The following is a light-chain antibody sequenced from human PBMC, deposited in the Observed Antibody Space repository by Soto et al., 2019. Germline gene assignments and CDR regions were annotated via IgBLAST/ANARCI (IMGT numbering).Light chain of an antibody. J-gene: IGKJ1*01. CDR1: QSINNW. V-gene: IGKV1-5*01. CDR3: QRYATYSPT. CDR2: DAS. Sequence: IHMTQSPSTLSGTVGDRVTITCRASQSINNWLAWYQLKPGKAPKLLIYDASTLQSGVPSSFSGSGSGTAFTLTIRSLQPDHFATYYCQRYATYSPTFGQGTKV.